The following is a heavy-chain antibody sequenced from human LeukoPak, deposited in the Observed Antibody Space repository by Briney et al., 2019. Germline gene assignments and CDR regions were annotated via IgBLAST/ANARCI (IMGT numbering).Heavy chain of an antibody. CDR3: ARDLSGGGYDI. V-gene: IGHV3-23*01. CDR2: ISGSGDST. J-gene: IGHJ3*02. CDR1: GFTFSSYA. Sequence: PGGSLRLSCAASGFTFSSYAMRWVRQAPGKGLEWVSSISGSGDSTYNADSGKGRFTISRDNSKNTLYVQMNSLRAEDTAVYYCARDLSGGGYDIWGQGTVVTVSS. D-gene: IGHD2-15*01.